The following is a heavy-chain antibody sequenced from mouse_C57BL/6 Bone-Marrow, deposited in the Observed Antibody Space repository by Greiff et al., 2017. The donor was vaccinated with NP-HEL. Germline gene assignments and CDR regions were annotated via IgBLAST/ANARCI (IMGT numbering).Heavy chain of an antibody. J-gene: IGHJ2*01. D-gene: IGHD1-1*01. CDR1: GYTFTSYW. CDR3: ARGYYGSRPHFDY. CDR2: IDPSDSYT. Sequence: QVHVKQPGAELVMPGASVKLSCKASGYTFTSYWMHWVKQRPGQGLEWIGEIDPSDSYTNYNQKFKGKSTLTVDKSSSTAYMQLSSLTSEDSAVYYCARGYYGSRPHFDYWGQGTTLTVSS. V-gene: IGHV1-69*01.